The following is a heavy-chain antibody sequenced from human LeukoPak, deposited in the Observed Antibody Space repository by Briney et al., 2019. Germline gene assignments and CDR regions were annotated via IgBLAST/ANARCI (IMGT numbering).Heavy chain of an antibody. Sequence: GGSLRLSCAASGFTFSSFEMFWVRQAPGKGLEWVSYINSGGENMQYADSVKGRFTISRDNSKNTLYLQMNSLRAEDTAVYYCANNPYYDSWSGYPTAADYYMDVWGKGTTVTVS. CDR3: ANNPYYDSWSGYPTAADYYMDV. J-gene: IGHJ6*03. CDR2: INSGGENM. CDR1: GFTFSSFE. D-gene: IGHD3-3*01. V-gene: IGHV3-48*03.